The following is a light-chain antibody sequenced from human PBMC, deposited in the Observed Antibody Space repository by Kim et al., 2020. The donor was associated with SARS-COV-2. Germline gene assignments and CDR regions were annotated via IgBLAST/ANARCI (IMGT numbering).Light chain of an antibody. CDR3: QQSNNWPRT. CDR1: QSVSSN. J-gene: IGKJ1*01. V-gene: IGKV3-15*01. CDR2: GAS. Sequence: VSPGERATPSCRASQSVSSNLAWYQQKCGQAPRLLIYGASTRATGVPARFSGSGSGTEFTLTISSLQSEDFAVYYCQQSNNWPRTFGQGTKVDIK.